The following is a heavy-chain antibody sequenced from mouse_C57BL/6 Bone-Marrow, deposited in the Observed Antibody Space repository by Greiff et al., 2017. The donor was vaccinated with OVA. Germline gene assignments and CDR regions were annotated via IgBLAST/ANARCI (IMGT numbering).Heavy chain of an antibody. CDR1: GFTFSSYG. CDR2: ISSGGSYT. CDR3: ARRGYFDV. V-gene: IGHV5-6*02. Sequence: EVNLVESGGDLVKPGGSLKLSCAASGFTFSSYGMSWVRQTPDKRLEWVATISSGGSYTYYPDSVKGRFTISRDNAKNTLYLQMSSLKSEDTAMYYCARRGYFDVWGTGTTVTVSS. J-gene: IGHJ1*03.